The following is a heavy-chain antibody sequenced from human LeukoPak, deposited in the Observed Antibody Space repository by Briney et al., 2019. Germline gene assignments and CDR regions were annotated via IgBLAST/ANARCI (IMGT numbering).Heavy chain of an antibody. CDR2: ISHDGSNK. CDR3: AKVGSRVTSAPDDY. V-gene: IGHV3-30*18. CDR1: GFTFSSYG. D-gene: IGHD4-17*01. J-gene: IGHJ4*02. Sequence: GGSLGLSCAASGFTFSSYGMHWVRQAPGKGLEWVAVISHDGSNKYYADSVKGRFTISRDNSKNTLYLQMNSLRAEDTAVYYCAKVGSRVTSAPDDYWGQGALVTVSS.